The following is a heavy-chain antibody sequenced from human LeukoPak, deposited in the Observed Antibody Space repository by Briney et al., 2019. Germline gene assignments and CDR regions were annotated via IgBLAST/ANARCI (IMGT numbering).Heavy chain of an antibody. V-gene: IGHV3-33*06. Sequence: PGRSLRLSCAASGFTFSSYGVHWVRQAPGKGLEWVAVIWFDGSNKYYADSVKGRLTISRDNSKSTLYLQMNSLRAEDTAVYYCAKAVAATGHYYFGMDVWGQGTTVTVSS. CDR2: IWFDGSNK. CDR1: GFTFSSYG. D-gene: IGHD6-19*01. J-gene: IGHJ6*02. CDR3: AKAVAATGHYYFGMDV.